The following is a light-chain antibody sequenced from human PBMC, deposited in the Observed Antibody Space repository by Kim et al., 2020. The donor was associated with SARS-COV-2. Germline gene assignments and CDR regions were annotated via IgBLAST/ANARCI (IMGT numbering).Light chain of an antibody. CDR2: GKN. V-gene: IGLV3-19*01. J-gene: IGLJ3*02. CDR3: NSRDSSGIHTRV. Sequence: SSELTQDPAVSVALGQTVRITCQGDSLRSYYASWYQQKPGQTPVLVIYGKNNRPSGIPDRFSVSSSGNTASLTITGAQAEDEADYYCNSRDSSGIHTRVFGGGTKLTVL. CDR1: SLRSYY.